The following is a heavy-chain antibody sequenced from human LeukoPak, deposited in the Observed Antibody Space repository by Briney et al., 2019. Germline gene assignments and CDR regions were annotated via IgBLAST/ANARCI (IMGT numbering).Heavy chain of an antibody. D-gene: IGHD2-2*01. Sequence: GGSLRLSCAASGFTFSSYWMHWVRQAPGKGLVWVSRINTDGSSTSYADSVKGRFTISRDNAKNTLYLQMNSLRAEDTAVYYCARVSPVRVPAATAWYYYYMDVWGKGTTVTVS. CDR3: ARVSPVRVPAATAWYYYYMDV. CDR2: INTDGSST. V-gene: IGHV3-74*01. CDR1: GFTFSSYW. J-gene: IGHJ6*03.